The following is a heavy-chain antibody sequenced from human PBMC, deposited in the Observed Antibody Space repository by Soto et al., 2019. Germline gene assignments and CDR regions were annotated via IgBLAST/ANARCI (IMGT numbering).Heavy chain of an antibody. Sequence: QVQLVESGGGVVQPGRSLRLSCAASGFTFSSYGMHWVRQAPGKGLEWVAVISYDGSNKYYADSVKGRFTISRDNSKNTLYLQMNSLRAEDTAVYYCAKAALRYFDWLEDGMDVWGQGTTVTVS. CDR2: ISYDGSNK. D-gene: IGHD3-9*01. CDR1: GFTFSSYG. CDR3: AKAALRYFDWLEDGMDV. J-gene: IGHJ6*02. V-gene: IGHV3-30*18.